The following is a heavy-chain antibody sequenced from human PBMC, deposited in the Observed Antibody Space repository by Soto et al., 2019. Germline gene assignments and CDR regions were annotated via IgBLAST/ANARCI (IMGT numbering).Heavy chain of an antibody. CDR3: ARDRQIDYSNYVQGMDV. CDR2: IYYSGST. Sequence: SETLSLTCTVSGGSISSGGYYWSWIRRHPGKGLEWIGYIYYSGSTYYNPSLKSRVTISVDTSKNQFSLKLSSVTAADTAVYYCARDRQIDYSNYVQGMDVWGQGTTVTVSS. CDR1: GGSISSGGYY. D-gene: IGHD4-4*01. V-gene: IGHV4-31*03. J-gene: IGHJ6*02.